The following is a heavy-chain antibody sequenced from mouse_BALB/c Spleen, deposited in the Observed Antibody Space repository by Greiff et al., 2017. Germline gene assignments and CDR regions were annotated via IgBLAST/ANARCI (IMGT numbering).Heavy chain of an antibody. D-gene: IGHD2-3*01. J-gene: IGHJ4*01. CDR1: GFTFSSFG. CDR2: ISSGSSTI. Sequence: EVKLMESGGGLVQPGGSRKLSCAASGFTFSSFGMHWVRQAPEKGLEWVAYISSGSSTIYYADTVKGRFTISRDNPKNTLFLQMTSLRSEDTAMYYCARLPYENYAMDYGGQGTSVTVSS. V-gene: IGHV5-17*02. CDR3: ARLPYENYAMDY.